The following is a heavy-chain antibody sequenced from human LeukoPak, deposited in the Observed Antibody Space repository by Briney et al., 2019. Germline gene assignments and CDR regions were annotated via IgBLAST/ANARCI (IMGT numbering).Heavy chain of an antibody. J-gene: IGHJ4*02. CDR2: ISYDGSDK. CDR1: GFTFSSYG. D-gene: IGHD3-22*01. Sequence: GKPLRLSCAASGFTFSSYGMHWVRQAPGKGLEWVAAISYDGSDKYYTDSVKGRSTISRVNSENTLYLQMNSLRAEDTAIYYCAKVKEDRYYNSRGFYLDYWGQGTLVTVSS. CDR3: AKVKEDRYYNSRGFYLDY. V-gene: IGHV3-30*18.